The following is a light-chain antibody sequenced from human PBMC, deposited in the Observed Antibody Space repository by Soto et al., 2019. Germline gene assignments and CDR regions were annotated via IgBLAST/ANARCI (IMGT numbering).Light chain of an antibody. Sequence: DIRMTQSPSTLSTSVGDRVTITCRASQNIRGWLAWYQQKPGKAPKLLIYDASTLESGVPSRFSGSGSGTEFTLTISSLQPDDFATYYCQQYNSYPLTFGGGTKVEIK. CDR2: DAS. CDR1: QNIRGW. V-gene: IGKV1-5*01. J-gene: IGKJ4*01. CDR3: QQYNSYPLT.